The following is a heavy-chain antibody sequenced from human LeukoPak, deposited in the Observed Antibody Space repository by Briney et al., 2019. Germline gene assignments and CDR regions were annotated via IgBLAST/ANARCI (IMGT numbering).Heavy chain of an antibody. Sequence: GASVKVSCKASGYTFTGYYMHWVRQATGQGLEWIGWMNPNSGNTGYAQKFQGRVTMTRNTSISTAYMELSSLRSEDTAVYYCARGHSSGWLGDYWGQGTVVTVSS. V-gene: IGHV1-8*02. CDR1: GYTFTGYY. D-gene: IGHD6-19*01. CDR3: ARGHSSGWLGDY. J-gene: IGHJ4*02. CDR2: MNPNSGNT.